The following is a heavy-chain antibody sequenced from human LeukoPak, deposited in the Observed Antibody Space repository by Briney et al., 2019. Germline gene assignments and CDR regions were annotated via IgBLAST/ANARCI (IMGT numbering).Heavy chain of an antibody. CDR2: ISAYNGNT. CDR1: GYTFTSYG. J-gene: IGHJ4*02. V-gene: IGHV1-18*01. Sequence: GASVKVSCKASGYTFTSYGISWVRQAPGQGLEWMGWISAYNGNTNYAQKLQGRVTMTTDTSTSTAYMELSSLRSEDTAVYYCARAYLYGSGSYYNIQYDYWGQGTLVTVSS. D-gene: IGHD3-10*01. CDR3: ARAYLYGSGSYYNIQYDY.